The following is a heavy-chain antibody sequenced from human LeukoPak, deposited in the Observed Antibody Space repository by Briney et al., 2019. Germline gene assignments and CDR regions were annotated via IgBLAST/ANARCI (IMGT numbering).Heavy chain of an antibody. D-gene: IGHD2-2*01. Sequence: ASVKVSCKAAGYIFTSYGISWVRQGPGQGLEWVGWISAYNGNTKFAPNLQDRVTMTTDTSTATAYMELRSLRLNDTAVYFCARARPGAYCGTTSCFSDYWGQGTLVTVSS. V-gene: IGHV1-18*01. CDR3: ARARPGAYCGTTSCFSDY. CDR1: GYIFTSYG. CDR2: ISAYNGNT. J-gene: IGHJ4*02.